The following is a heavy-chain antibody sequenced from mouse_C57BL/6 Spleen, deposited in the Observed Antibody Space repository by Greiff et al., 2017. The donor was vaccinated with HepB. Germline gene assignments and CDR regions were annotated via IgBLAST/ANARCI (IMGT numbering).Heavy chain of an antibody. D-gene: IGHD1-1*01. Sequence: ESGPGLVKPSQSLSLTCSVPGYSITSGYYWNWIRQFPGNKLEWMGYISYDGSNNYNPSLKNRISITRDTSKNQFFLKLNSVTTEDTATYYCAKGFYGSSLDYWGQGTTLTVSS. CDR2: ISYDGSN. CDR1: GYSITSGYY. CDR3: AKGFYGSSLDY. J-gene: IGHJ2*01. V-gene: IGHV3-6*01.